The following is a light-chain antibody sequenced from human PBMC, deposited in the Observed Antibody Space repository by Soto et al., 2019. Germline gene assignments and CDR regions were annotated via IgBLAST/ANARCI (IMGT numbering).Light chain of an antibody. Sequence: DIQMTQSPSTLSASIGDRVTITCRASQNIYSWLAWYQQKPGKAPKLLMYKASSLESGVPSRFSGSGSGTEFTLTISVLQPDDFATYYCQQYTGCCPGGSFGQGTKLEIK. J-gene: IGKJ2*01. CDR3: QQYTGCCPGGS. V-gene: IGKV1-5*03. CDR2: KAS. CDR1: QNIYSW.